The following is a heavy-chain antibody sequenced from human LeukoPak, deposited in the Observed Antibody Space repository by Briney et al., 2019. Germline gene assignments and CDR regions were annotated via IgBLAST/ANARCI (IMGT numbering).Heavy chain of an antibody. Sequence: ASVKVSCKASGYTFTSYGISWVRQAPGQGLEWMGWISAYNGNTNYAQRLQGRVTMTTDTSTSTAYMELRSLRSDDTAVYYCARERASGSYYKHYYYMDVWGKGTTVTISS. CDR2: ISAYNGNT. D-gene: IGHD1-26*01. V-gene: IGHV1-18*01. CDR3: ARERASGSYYKHYYYMDV. CDR1: GYTFTSYG. J-gene: IGHJ6*03.